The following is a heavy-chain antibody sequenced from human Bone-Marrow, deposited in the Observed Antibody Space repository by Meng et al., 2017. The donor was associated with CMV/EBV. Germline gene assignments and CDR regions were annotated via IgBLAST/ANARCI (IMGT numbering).Heavy chain of an antibody. Sequence: GESLKISCAASGFTFSSYAMHWVRQAPGKGLEWVAVISYDGSNKYYADSVKGRFTISRDNSKNTLYLQMNSLRAEGTAVYYCARALAYCGGDCYSRGAYYYYGMDVWGQGTTVTVSS. CDR1: GFTFSSYA. CDR2: ISYDGSNK. J-gene: IGHJ6*02. CDR3: ARALAYCGGDCYSRGAYYYYGMDV. D-gene: IGHD2-21*01. V-gene: IGHV3-30*04.